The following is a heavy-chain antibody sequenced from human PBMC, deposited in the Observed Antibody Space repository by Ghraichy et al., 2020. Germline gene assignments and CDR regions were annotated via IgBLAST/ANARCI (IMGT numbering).Heavy chain of an antibody. Sequence: SETLSLTCTVSGGSISSYYWSWIRQPPGKGLEWIGYIYYSGSTNYNPSLKSRVTISVDTSKNQFSLKLSSVTAADTAVYYCARLDAVAGYLLDYWGQGTLVTIS. V-gene: IGHV4-59*08. CDR2: IYYSGST. CDR3: ARLDAVAGYLLDY. J-gene: IGHJ4*02. CDR1: GGSISSYY. D-gene: IGHD6-19*01.